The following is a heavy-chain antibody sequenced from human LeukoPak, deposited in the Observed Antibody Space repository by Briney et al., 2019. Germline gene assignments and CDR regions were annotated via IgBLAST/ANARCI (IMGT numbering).Heavy chain of an antibody. CDR2: ISGSGGST. D-gene: IGHD2-15*01. Sequence: GGSLRLSCAVSGFTFSSYSMSWVRQAPGKGLEWVSAISGSGGSTYYADSVKGRFTISRDNSKNTLSLQMTSLTAEDTAVYYCAKVPIVVVVAARGPPTDADYWGQGTLVTVSS. V-gene: IGHV3-23*01. CDR1: GFTFSSYS. CDR3: AKVPIVVVVAARGPPTDADY. J-gene: IGHJ4*02.